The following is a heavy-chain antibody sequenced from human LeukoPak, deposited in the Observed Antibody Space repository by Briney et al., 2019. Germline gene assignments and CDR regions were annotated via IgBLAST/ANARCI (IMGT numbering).Heavy chain of an antibody. J-gene: IGHJ4*02. CDR1: GGTFSSYA. D-gene: IGHD6-19*01. Sequence: ASVKVSCKASGGTFSSYAISWVRQAPGQGLEWMGRIIPIFGIANYAQKFQGRVTITADKSTSTAYMELSSLRSEDTAAYYCARGGAVAGTMDYWGQGTLVTVSS. V-gene: IGHV1-69*04. CDR3: ARGGAVAGTMDY. CDR2: IIPIFGIA.